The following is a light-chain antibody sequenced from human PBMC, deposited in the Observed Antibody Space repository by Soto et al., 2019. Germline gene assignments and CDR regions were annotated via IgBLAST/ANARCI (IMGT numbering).Light chain of an antibody. V-gene: IGKV2-28*01. CDR3: MQALQTPLA. J-gene: IGKJ1*01. Sequence: DIVMTQSPLSLPVTPGEPASISCRSSQSLLHRNGHNYLNWYLQKPGQSPQLLVYLGFNRASGVPDRFSGSGSGTDFTLKISTVEAEDVGIYYCMQALQTPLAFGQGTKVEIK. CDR2: LGF. CDR1: QSLLHRNGHNY.